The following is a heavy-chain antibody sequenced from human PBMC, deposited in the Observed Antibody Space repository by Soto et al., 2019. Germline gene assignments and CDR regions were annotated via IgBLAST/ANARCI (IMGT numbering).Heavy chain of an antibody. CDR3: AKVQVVPATEGHDAFDI. CDR2: ISGSGGST. V-gene: IGHV3-23*01. J-gene: IGHJ3*02. Sequence: GGSLRLSCAASGFNFSSYAMSWVRQAPGKGLEWVSAISGSGGSTYYADSVKGRFTISRDNSKNTLYLQMNSLRAEDTSVYYCAKVQVVPATEGHDAFDIWGQGTMVTVSS. CDR1: GFNFSSYA. D-gene: IGHD2-15*01.